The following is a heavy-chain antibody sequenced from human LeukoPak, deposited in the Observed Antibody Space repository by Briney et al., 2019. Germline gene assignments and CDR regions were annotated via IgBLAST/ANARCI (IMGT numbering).Heavy chain of an antibody. Sequence: PGGSLRLSCVGSGFTFKTYWMTWVRQAPGKGLEWVSVIYSGGSTYYADSVKGRFTISRDNSKNTLYLQMNSLRAEDTAVYYCARDHSYSSYAFDIWGQGTMVTVSS. CDR3: ARDHSYSSYAFDI. D-gene: IGHD6-13*01. CDR1: GFTFKTYW. CDR2: IYSGGST. J-gene: IGHJ3*02. V-gene: IGHV3-66*01.